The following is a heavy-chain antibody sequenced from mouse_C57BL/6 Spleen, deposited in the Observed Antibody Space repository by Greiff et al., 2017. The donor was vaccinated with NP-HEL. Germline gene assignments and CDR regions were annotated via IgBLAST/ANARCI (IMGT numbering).Heavy chain of an antibody. CDR2: IYPRSGNT. J-gene: IGHJ3*01. V-gene: IGHV1-81*01. CDR1: GYTFTSYG. D-gene: IGHD2-4*01. CDR3: ARVYDYAWFAY. Sequence: VQLQQSGAELARPGASVKLSCKASGYTFTSYGISWVKQRTGQGLEWIGEIYPRSGNTYYNEKFKGKATLTADKSSSTAYMELRSLTSEDSAVYFCARVYDYAWFAYWGQGTLVTVSA.